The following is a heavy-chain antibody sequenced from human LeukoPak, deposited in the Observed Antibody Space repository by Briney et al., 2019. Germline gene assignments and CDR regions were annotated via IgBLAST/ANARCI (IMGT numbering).Heavy chain of an antibody. D-gene: IGHD5-18*01. Sequence: ASVKVSCKASGYTFTSYAMHWVRQAPGQRLEWMGWINAGDGNTKYSQKFQGRVTITRDTSASTAYMELRSLRSDDTAVYYCARGDTAMATALWYYYYGMDVWGQGTTVTVSS. V-gene: IGHV1-3*01. CDR2: INAGDGNT. CDR1: GYTFTSYA. J-gene: IGHJ6*02. CDR3: ARGDTAMATALWYYYYGMDV.